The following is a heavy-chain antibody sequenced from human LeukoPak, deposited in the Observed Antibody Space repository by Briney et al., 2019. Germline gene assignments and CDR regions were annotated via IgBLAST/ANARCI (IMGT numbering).Heavy chain of an antibody. Sequence: GGSLRLSCAASGFTFSSYWMSWVRQAPGKGLEWVANIKQDGSEKYYVDSVKGRFTISRDNAKNSLYLQMNSLRAEDTAVYYCARMGIRYSGYDYVNWFDPWGQGTLVTVSS. V-gene: IGHV3-7*01. CDR3: ARMGIRYSGYDYVNWFDP. J-gene: IGHJ5*02. CDR2: IKQDGSEK. D-gene: IGHD5-12*01. CDR1: GFTFSSYW.